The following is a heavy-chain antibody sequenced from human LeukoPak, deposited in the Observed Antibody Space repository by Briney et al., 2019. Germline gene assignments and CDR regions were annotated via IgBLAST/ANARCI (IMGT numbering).Heavy chain of an antibody. CDR3: AGQLYDSSGFPPYHRDYYMDV. J-gene: IGHJ6*03. Sequence: SETLSLTCTVSGGSISSSSYYWGWIRQPPGKGLEWIGNIYYSGSTYYNPSLKSRVTIFVDTSKNQFSLKLSSVTAADTAAYYCAGQLYDSSGFPPYHRDYYMDVWGKGTTVTVSS. D-gene: IGHD3-22*01. CDR2: IYYSGST. V-gene: IGHV4-39*01. CDR1: GGSISSSSYY.